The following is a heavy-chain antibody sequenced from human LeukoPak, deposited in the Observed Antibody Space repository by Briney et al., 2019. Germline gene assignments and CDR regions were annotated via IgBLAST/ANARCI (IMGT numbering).Heavy chain of an antibody. CDR3: AKGRITVKEYYFDY. CDR2: IWYGGSNK. J-gene: IGHJ4*02. V-gene: IGHV3-30*18. Sequence: GRSLRLSCAASGFTFSSYGMHWVRQAPGKGLEWVAVIWYGGSNKYYADSVKGRFTISRDNSKNTLYLQMNSLRAEDTAVYYCAKGRITVKEYYFDYWGQGTLVTVSS. D-gene: IGHD2-15*01. CDR1: GFTFSSYG.